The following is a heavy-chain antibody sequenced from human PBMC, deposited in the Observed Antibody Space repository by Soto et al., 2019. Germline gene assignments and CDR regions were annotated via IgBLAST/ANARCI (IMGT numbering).Heavy chain of an antibody. CDR2: ISSGGSPI. CDR1: GFTFSDYY. V-gene: IGHV3-11*01. CDR3: ARDPRYCSGGNCYSAGKDHYYYYMDV. D-gene: IGHD2-15*01. J-gene: IGHJ6*03. Sequence: QVQLVESGGGLVKPGGSLRLSCAASGFTFSDYYMSWIRQAPGKGLEWVSYISSGGSPIYYTDSVKGRFTISRDNAENSLYLQMNSLRDEDTAVYYCARDPRYCSGGNCYSAGKDHYYYYMDVWGKGTTVTVSS.